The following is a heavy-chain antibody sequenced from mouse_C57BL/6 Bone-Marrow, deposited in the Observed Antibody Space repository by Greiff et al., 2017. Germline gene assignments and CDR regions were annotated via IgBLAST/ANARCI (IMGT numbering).Heavy chain of an antibody. CDR3: AREGLDSSGPWFAY. CDR1: GYTFTSYW. J-gene: IGHJ3*01. V-gene: IGHV1-50*01. CDR2: IDASDSYT. D-gene: IGHD3-2*02. Sequence: VQLQQPGAELVKPGASVKLSCKASGYTFTSYWMQWVKQRPGQGLEWIGEIDASDSYTNYNQKFKGKATLTVDTYSSTAYMQLSSLTSEDSAVYYCAREGLDSSGPWFAYWGQGTLVTVSA.